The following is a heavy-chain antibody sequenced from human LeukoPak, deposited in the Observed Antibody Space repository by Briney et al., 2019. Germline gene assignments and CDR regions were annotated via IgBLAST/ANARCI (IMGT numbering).Heavy chain of an antibody. CDR1: GFTFSSSA. Sequence: GGSLRLSCAASGFTFSSSAMSWVRQVPGKGLEWVSGISASGGSTSYADSVRGRFTISRDNSKNTLYVQMNSLRDEDTAVYYCASGARDYYDSSGSRSWFDPWGQGTLVTVSS. J-gene: IGHJ5*02. V-gene: IGHV3-23*01. CDR3: ASGARDYYDSSGSRSWFDP. D-gene: IGHD3-22*01. CDR2: ISASGGST.